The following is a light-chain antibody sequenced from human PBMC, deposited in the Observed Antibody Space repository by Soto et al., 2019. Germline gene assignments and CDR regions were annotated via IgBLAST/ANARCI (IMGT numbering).Light chain of an antibody. J-gene: IGLJ2*01. Sequence: QPVLTQSPSASASLGASVKLTCTLSSGHSSYAIAWHQQQPEKGPRYLMKLNSDGSHSKGDGIPDRFSGPSSGAERYLTISSLQSEDEADYYCQTWGTGIHRVFGGGTKLTVL. CDR2: LNSDGSH. V-gene: IGLV4-69*01. CDR1: SGHSSYA. CDR3: QTWGTGIHRV.